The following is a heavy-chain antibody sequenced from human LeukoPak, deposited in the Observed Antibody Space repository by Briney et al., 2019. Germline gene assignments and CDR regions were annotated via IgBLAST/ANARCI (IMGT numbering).Heavy chain of an antibody. CDR1: GFTFSSYA. CDR2: ISGSGGST. Sequence: GGSLRLSCAASGFTFSSYAMSWVRQAPGKGLEWVSAISGSGGSTYYADSVKGRFTISRDNSKNTLYLQMNSLRAEDTAVYYCAKDNLWFGLPCLYYWGQGTLVTVSS. CDR3: AKDNLWFGLPCLYY. J-gene: IGHJ4*02. D-gene: IGHD3-10*01. V-gene: IGHV3-23*01.